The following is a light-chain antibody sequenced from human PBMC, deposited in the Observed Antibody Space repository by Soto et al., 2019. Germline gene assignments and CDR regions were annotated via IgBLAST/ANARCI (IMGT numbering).Light chain of an antibody. CDR2: AAS. J-gene: IGKJ4*01. CDR3: QHSYSSPS. CDR1: QSIGSY. Sequence: DIQMTQSPSSLSASVGDRVTITCRASQSIGSYLNWYQHKPGKAPKLLIYAASSFQSGVPSRFSGSGSATYFTLTSSSLQPEDFATYYCQHSYSSPSFGGGTKVAIQ. V-gene: IGKV1-39*01.